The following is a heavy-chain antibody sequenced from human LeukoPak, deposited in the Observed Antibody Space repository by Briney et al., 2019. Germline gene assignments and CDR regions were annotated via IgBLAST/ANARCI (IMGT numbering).Heavy chain of an antibody. D-gene: IGHD6-13*01. Sequence: SETLSLTCTVSDGSISSYYWSWIRQPAGKGLEWIGRIYPSGSTNYNPSLRGRVTKSVDTSKNQFSLKLTSVTAADTAVYYCARTSSSSWPYGMDVWGQGTTVTVSS. CDR2: IYPSGST. CDR1: DGSISSYY. J-gene: IGHJ6*02. CDR3: ARTSSSSWPYGMDV. V-gene: IGHV4-4*07.